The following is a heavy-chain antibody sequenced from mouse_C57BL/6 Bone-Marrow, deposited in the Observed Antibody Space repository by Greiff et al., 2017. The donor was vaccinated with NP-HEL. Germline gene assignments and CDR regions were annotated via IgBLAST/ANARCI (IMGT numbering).Heavy chain of an antibody. J-gene: IGHJ4*01. CDR2: ISNGGGST. Sequence: EVKLMESGGGLVQPGGSLKLSCAASGFTFSDYYMYWVRQTPEKRLEWVAYISNGGGSTYYPDTVKGRFTITRDNAKNTLYLQMSRLKSEDTALYYCARGDLLLRSYCSMDYWGQGTSVTVSS. CDR1: GFTFSDYY. D-gene: IGHD1-1*01. V-gene: IGHV5-12*01. CDR3: ARGDLLLRSYCSMDY.